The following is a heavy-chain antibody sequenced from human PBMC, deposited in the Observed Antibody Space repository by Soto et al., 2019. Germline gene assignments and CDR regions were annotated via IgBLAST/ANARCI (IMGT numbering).Heavy chain of an antibody. D-gene: IGHD4-17*01. Sequence: EVQLVESGGGLVQPGGSLRLSCAGSGFSFSNDHMHWVRQAPGKGLEYVVGISANGGTISYANSVKGRFTISRDNSKNPLFLQMGDLRKEAIAVYYCARVRKRYGDYDYWGQGTLVTVSS. CDR3: ARVRKRYGDYDY. CDR1: GFSFSNDH. J-gene: IGHJ4*02. V-gene: IGHV3-64*01. CDR2: ISANGGTI.